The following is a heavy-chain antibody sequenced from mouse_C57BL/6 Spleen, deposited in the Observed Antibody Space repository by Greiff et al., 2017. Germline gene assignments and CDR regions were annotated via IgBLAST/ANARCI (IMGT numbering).Heavy chain of an antibody. CDR1: GYAFSSSW. CDR2: IYPGDGDT. J-gene: IGHJ2*01. CDR3: AVTTVVATSC. V-gene: IGHV1-82*01. Sequence: VQLQQSGPELVKPGASVKISCKASGYAFSSSWMNWVKQRPGKGLEWIGRIYPGDGDTNYNGKFKGKATLTADKSSSTAYMQRSSLTSEDSAVYVCAVTTVVATSCWGQGTTVSVSS. D-gene: IGHD1-1*01.